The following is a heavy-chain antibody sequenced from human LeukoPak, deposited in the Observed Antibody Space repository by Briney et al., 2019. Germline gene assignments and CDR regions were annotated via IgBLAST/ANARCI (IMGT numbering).Heavy chain of an antibody. J-gene: IGHJ5*02. CDR3: ASDRTVVVVVAATQAHWFDP. V-gene: IGHV4-39*07. D-gene: IGHD2-15*01. CDR2: FSYSGST. CDR1: GDSISSSSYY. Sequence: PSETLSLTCTVSGDSISSSSYYWGWIRQPPGKGLEWIGSFSYSGSTYYNPSLKSRVTISVDTSKNQFSLKLSSVTAADTAVYYCASDRTVVVVVAATQAHWFDPWGQGTLVTVSS.